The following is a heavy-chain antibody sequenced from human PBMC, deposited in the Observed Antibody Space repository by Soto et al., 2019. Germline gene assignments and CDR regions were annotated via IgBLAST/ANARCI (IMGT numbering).Heavy chain of an antibody. CDR2: ISYDGSNK. CDR1: GFTFSSYA. J-gene: IGHJ6*02. D-gene: IGHD3-3*01. Sequence: QVQLVESGGGVVQPGRSLRLSCAASGFTFSSYAMHWVRQAPGKGLEWVAVISYDGSNKYYADSVKGRFTISRDNSKNTLYLQMNSLRAEDTAVYYCARDQPSIFGVVIAPQRRYGMDVWGQGTTVTVSS. CDR3: ARDQPSIFGVVIAPQRRYGMDV. V-gene: IGHV3-30-3*01.